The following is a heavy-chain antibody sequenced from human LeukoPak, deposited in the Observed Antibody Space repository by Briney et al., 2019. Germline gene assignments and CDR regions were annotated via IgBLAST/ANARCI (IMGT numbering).Heavy chain of an antibody. J-gene: IGHJ5*02. D-gene: IGHD2-15*01. CDR1: GFTVSSNY. CDR2: IYSGGST. CDR3: TRVASFDP. V-gene: IGHV3-66*01. Sequence: GGSLRLSCAASGFTVSSNYMSWVRQAPGKGLEWVSVIYSGGSTYYADSVKGRFTISRDNSKNTLYLQMNSLKTEDTAVYYCTRVASFDPWGQGTLVIVSS.